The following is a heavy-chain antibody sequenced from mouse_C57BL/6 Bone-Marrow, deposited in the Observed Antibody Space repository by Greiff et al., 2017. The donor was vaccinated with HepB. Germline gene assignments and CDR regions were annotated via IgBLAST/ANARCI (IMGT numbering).Heavy chain of an antibody. Sequence: QVQLQQPGAELVKPGASVKLSCKASGYTFTSYWMHWVKQRPGQGLEWIGMIHPNSGSTNYNEKFKSKATLTVDKSSSTAYMQLSSLTSEDSAVYYCARWTTVVKWYFDVWGTGTTVTVSS. D-gene: IGHD1-1*01. CDR2: IHPNSGST. CDR3: ARWTTVVKWYFDV. CDR1: GYTFTSYW. J-gene: IGHJ1*03. V-gene: IGHV1-64*01.